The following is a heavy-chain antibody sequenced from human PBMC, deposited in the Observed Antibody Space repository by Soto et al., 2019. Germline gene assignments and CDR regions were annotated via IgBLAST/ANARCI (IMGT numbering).Heavy chain of an antibody. J-gene: IGHJ4*02. V-gene: IGHV5-51*01. D-gene: IGHD2-21*01. CDR1: GYSFTSYW. CDR3: ARAFLAYCGGDCYDY. Sequence: GESLKISCKGSGYSFTSYWIGWVRQMPGKGLEWMGIIYPGDSDTRYSPSFQGQVTISADKSISTAYLQWSSLKASDTAMYYCARAFLAYCGGDCYDYWGQGTVVTVSS. CDR2: IYPGDSDT.